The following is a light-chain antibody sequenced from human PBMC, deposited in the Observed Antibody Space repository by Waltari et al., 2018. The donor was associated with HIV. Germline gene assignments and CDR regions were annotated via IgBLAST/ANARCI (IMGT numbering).Light chain of an antibody. CDR1: QSVSSNY. V-gene: IGKV3-20*01. CDR2: GAS. J-gene: IGKJ2*01. Sequence: EIVLTQSPGSLSLSPGERATLSCRASQSVSSNYLAWYQQKPGQAPRLLISGASSRATGIPDRFSGSGSGTDFTLTISRLEPEDFAVYYCQQYGSSVYTFGQGTKLEIK. CDR3: QQYGSSVYT.